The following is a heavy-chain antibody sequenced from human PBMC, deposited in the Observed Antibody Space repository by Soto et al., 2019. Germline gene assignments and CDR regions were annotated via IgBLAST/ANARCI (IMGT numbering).Heavy chain of an antibody. CDR2: IKQDGSEK. V-gene: IGHV3-7*05. CDR3: ARLVVVVVAAPNWFDP. Sequence: GGSLRLSCAASGFTFSSYWMSWVRQAPWKGLEWVANIKQDGSEKYYVDSVKGRFTISRDNAKNSLYLQMNSLRAEDTVVYYCARLVVVVVAAPNWFDPWAQGTLVTVSS. D-gene: IGHD2-15*01. CDR1: GFTFSSYW. J-gene: IGHJ5*02.